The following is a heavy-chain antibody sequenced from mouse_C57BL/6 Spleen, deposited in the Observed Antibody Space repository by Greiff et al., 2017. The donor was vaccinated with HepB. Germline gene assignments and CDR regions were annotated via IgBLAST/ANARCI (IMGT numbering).Heavy chain of an antibody. D-gene: IGHD1-1*01. Sequence: EVKVEESGGGLVQPGGSMKLSCVASGFTFSNYWMNWVRQSPEKGLEWVAQIRLKSDNYATHYAESVKGRFTISRDDSKSSVYLQMNNLRAEDTGIYYCTVYYGSSWFAYWGQGTLATVSA. CDR3: TVYYGSSWFAY. V-gene: IGHV6-3*01. J-gene: IGHJ3*01. CDR1: GFTFSNYW. CDR2: IRLKSDNYAT.